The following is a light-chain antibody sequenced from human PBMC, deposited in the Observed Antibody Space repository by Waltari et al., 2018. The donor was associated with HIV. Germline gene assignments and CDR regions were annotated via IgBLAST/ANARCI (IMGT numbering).Light chain of an antibody. CDR3: CSYAGSYSYV. Sequence: QSALTQPRSVSGSPGQSVTISCTGSSSDVGGYKYVSWYDQHPCKAPKLMIYDVSKLPSGVPDRFSGSKSGNTASLTISGLQAEDEADYDCCSYAGSYSYVFGTGTKVTVL. J-gene: IGLJ1*01. CDR2: DVS. CDR1: SSDVGGYKY. V-gene: IGLV2-11*01.